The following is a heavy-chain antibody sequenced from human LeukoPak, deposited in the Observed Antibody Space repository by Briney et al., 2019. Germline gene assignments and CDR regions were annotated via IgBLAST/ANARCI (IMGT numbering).Heavy chain of an antibody. Sequence: GSSVKVSCKASGGTFSSYAISWVRQAPGQGLEWMGWMNPNSGNTGYAQKFQGRVTITRNTSISTAYMELSSLRSEDTAVYYCATEGQVGYCTNGVCPIPAGWGQGTLVTVSS. V-gene: IGHV1-8*03. CDR3: ATEGQVGYCTNGVCPIPAG. CDR2: MNPNSGNT. D-gene: IGHD2-8*01. CDR1: GGTFSSYA. J-gene: IGHJ4*02.